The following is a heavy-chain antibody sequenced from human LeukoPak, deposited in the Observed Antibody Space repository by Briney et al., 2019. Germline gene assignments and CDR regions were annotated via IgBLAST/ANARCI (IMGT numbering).Heavy chain of an antibody. CDR2: IRSKAYGGTT. J-gene: IGHJ3*02. CDR1: GFTFGDYA. Sequence: GGSLRLSCTASGFTFGDYAMSWFRQAPGKGLEWVGFIRSKAYGGTTEYAASVKGRFTISRDDSKSIAYLQMNSLKTEDTAVYYCTRVYGRSGWTHDAFDIWGQGTMVTVSS. D-gene: IGHD6-19*01. CDR3: TRVYGRSGWTHDAFDI. V-gene: IGHV3-49*03.